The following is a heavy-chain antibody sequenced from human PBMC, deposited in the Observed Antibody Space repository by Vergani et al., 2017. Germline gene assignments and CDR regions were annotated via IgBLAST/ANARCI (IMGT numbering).Heavy chain of an antibody. CDR1: GFTFSSYG. J-gene: IGHJ3*02. D-gene: IGHD2-21*01. CDR3: ARDVPPYWGGDCYSGNDFDI. CDR2: IWYDGSNK. Sequence: QVQLVESGGGVVQPGRSLRLSCAASGFTFSSYGMHWVRQAPGKGLEWVAVIWYDGSNKYYADSVKGRFTISRDNSKNTLYLQMNSLRAEDTAVYYCARDVPPYWGGDCYSGNDFDIWGQGTMVTVSS. V-gene: IGHV3-33*01.